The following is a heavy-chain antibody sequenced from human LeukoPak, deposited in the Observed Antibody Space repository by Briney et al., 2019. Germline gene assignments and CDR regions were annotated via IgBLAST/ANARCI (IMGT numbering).Heavy chain of an antibody. Sequence: SETLSLTCAVYGGSFSGYYWSWIRHPPGKGLEWIGEINHSGSTNYNPSLKSRVTISVDTSKNQFSLKLSSVTAADTAVYYCARGSGAAAGPNDYWGQGTLVTVSS. J-gene: IGHJ4*02. CDR2: INHSGST. CDR3: ARGSGAAAGPNDY. D-gene: IGHD6-13*01. V-gene: IGHV4-34*01. CDR1: GGSFSGYY.